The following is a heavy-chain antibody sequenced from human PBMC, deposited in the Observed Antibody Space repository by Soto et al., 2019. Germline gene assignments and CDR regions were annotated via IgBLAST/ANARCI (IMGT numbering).Heavy chain of an antibody. D-gene: IGHD6-6*01. J-gene: IGHJ6*02. CDR2: IKQDGSEK. CDR1: GFTFSSYW. CDR3: ARVPIAARSKRAYYGMDV. Sequence: EVQLVESGGGLVQPGGSLRLSCAASGFTFSSYWMSWVRQAPGKGLEWVANIKQDGSEKYYVDSVKGRFTISRDNAKNSLYLQMNSLRAEDTAVYYCARVPIAARSKRAYYGMDVWGQGTTVTVSS. V-gene: IGHV3-7*01.